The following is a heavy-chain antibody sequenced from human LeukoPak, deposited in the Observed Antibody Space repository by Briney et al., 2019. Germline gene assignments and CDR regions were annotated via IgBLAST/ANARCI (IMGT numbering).Heavy chain of an antibody. CDR1: GFTFSSYA. CDR2: ISGSGGST. D-gene: IGHD3-10*01. Sequence: GGSLRLSCAASGFTFSSYAMSWVRQAPGKGLEWVSAISGSGGSTYYADSVKGRFTISRDDSKNTLYLQMNSLRAEDTAVYYCAKDLSGSGPIMKNDAFDIWGQGTMVTVSS. J-gene: IGHJ3*02. CDR3: AKDLSGSGPIMKNDAFDI. V-gene: IGHV3-23*01.